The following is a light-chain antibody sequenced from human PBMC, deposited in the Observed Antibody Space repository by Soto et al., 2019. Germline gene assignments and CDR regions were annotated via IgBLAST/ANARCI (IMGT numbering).Light chain of an antibody. CDR1: QSVSSY. Sequence: TLSLSPGERATLSCRASQSVSSYLAWYQQKPGQAPRLLIYDASNRATGIPARFSGSGSGTDFTLTISSLEPEDFAVYYCQQRSNSLTFGPGTKVDIK. J-gene: IGKJ3*01. CDR3: QQRSNSLT. V-gene: IGKV3-11*01. CDR2: DAS.